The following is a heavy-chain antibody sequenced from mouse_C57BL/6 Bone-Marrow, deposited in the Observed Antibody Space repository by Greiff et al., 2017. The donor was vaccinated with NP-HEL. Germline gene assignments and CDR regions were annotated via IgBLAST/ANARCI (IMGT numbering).Heavy chain of an antibody. Sequence: EVQGVESGGGLVKPGGSLKLSCAASGFTFSDYGMHWVRQAPEKGLEWVAYISSGSSTIYYADTVKGRFTISRDNAKNTLFLQMTSLRSEDTAMYYCARNMITTVVATDWYFDVWGTGTTVTVSS. CDR1: GFTFSDYG. J-gene: IGHJ1*03. V-gene: IGHV5-17*01. CDR3: ARNMITTVVATDWYFDV. CDR2: ISSGSSTI. D-gene: IGHD1-1*01.